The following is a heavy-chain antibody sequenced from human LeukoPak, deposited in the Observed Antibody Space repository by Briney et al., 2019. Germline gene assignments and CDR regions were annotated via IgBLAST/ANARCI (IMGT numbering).Heavy chain of an antibody. CDR3: AKNRVMIPPGGGGTLHGFDY. D-gene: IGHD3-3*01. J-gene: IGHJ4*02. Sequence: GGSLRLSCAASGFTVSSNYMSWVRQAPGKGLEWVSAISGSGGSTYYADSVKGRFTISRDNSKNTLYLQMNSLRAEDTAVYYCAKNRVMIPPGGGGTLHGFDYWGQGTLVTVSS. CDR1: GFTVSSNY. CDR2: ISGSGGST. V-gene: IGHV3-23*01.